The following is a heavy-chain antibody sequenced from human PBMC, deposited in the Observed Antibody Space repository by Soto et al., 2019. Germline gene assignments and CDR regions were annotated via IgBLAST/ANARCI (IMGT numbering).Heavy chain of an antibody. D-gene: IGHD5-18*01. J-gene: IGHJ3*02. CDR3: ARDTAMVIYFDPYDAFDI. V-gene: IGHV1-3*01. CDR1: GYTFTSYA. Sequence: ASVKVSCKASGYTFTSYAMHWVRQAPGQRLEWMGWINAGNGNTKYSQKFQGRVTITRDTSASTAYMELSSLRSEDTAVYYCARDTAMVIYFDPYDAFDIWGQGTMVTVSS. CDR2: INAGNGNT.